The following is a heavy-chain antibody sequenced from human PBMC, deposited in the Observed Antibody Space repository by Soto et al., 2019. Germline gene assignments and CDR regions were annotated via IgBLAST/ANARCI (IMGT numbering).Heavy chain of an antibody. V-gene: IGHV3-11*06. CDR1: GFTFSDYY. J-gene: IGHJ6*02. CDR3: ARYAQYYYDSSGYYYYYYGMDV. D-gene: IGHD3-22*01. Sequence: TGGSLRLSCAASGFTFSDYYMSWIRQAPGKGLEWVSYISSSSSYTNYADSVKGRFTISRDNAKNSLYLQMNSLRAEDTAVYYCARYAQYYYDSSGYYYYYYGMDVWGQGTTVTVSS. CDR2: ISSSSSYT.